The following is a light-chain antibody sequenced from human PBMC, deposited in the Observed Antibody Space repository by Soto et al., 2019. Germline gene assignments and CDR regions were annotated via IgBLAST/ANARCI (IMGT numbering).Light chain of an antibody. CDR2: KVS. CDR1: QSLVYTDGNTS. J-gene: IGKJ1*01. V-gene: IGKV2-30*01. Sequence: DVVMTQSPLSLPVTLGQPASISCRSSQSLVYTDGNTSLSWFQQRPGQPPRRLIYKVSNRDSVVTDRFSGSGSVNDFTLKISRVEAEDVGDSYCMAGTHWPSWTCGQGTKVEIK. CDR3: MAGTHWPSWT.